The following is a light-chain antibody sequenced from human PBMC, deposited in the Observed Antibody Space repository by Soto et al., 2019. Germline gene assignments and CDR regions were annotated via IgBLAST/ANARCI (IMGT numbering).Light chain of an antibody. CDR3: QQFNNYPPIT. J-gene: IGKJ5*01. CDR2: GAA. Sequence: EVVMTQSPATLSVSPGERVTLSCRASQSISTYLAWYQQKPGQAPRLLIYGAATRATGIPARFSASGSGTEFTLTISSLQSEDFAIYYCQQFNNYPPITCGQGTRLEIK. CDR1: QSISTY. V-gene: IGKV3D-15*01.